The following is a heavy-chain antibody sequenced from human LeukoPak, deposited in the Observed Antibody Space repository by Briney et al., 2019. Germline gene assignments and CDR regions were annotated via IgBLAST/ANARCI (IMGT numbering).Heavy chain of an antibody. CDR3: ARDIGYCSSTSCYPSYMDV. CDR1: GFTFSSYS. V-gene: IGHV3-21*01. CDR2: ISSSSSYI. D-gene: IGHD2-2*01. J-gene: IGHJ6*03. Sequence: GGSLRLSCAASGFTFSSYSMNWVRQAPGKGLEWVSSISSSSSYIYYADSVKGRFTISRDNAKNSLYLQMNSLRAEDTAVYYCARDIGYCSSTSCYPSYMDVWGKGTTVTISS.